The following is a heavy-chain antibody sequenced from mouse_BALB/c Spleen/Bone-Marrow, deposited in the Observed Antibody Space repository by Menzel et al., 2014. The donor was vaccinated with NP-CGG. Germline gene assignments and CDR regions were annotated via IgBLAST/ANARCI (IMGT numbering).Heavy chain of an antibody. CDR1: GYAFSSSW. D-gene: IGHD2-1*01. V-gene: IGHV1-82*01. CDR3: ARRGGNPSFDY. Sequence: QVQLQQSGPELVKPGASVKISCKASGYAFSSSWMNWVKQRPGQGLEWIGRIYPGDGDTNYNGKFKGKATLTADKSSSTADGQLSSLTSVDSAVYFCARRGGNPSFDYWGQGTTLTVSS. CDR2: IYPGDGDT. J-gene: IGHJ2*01.